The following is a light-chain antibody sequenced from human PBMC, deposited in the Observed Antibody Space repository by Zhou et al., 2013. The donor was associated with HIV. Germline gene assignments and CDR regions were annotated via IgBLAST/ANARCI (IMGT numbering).Light chain of an antibody. J-gene: IGKJ2*01. V-gene: IGKV3-11*01. CDR3: QQYADSQMYT. CDR1: QRVKSY. CDR2: DAS. Sequence: EIVLTQSPATLSLSPGERATLSCRASQRVKSYLAWYQQKPGQAPRLLIYDASNRATGIPARFSGSGSGTDFALTISSLEPEDFAVYSCQQYADSQMYTFGQGTKLEIK.